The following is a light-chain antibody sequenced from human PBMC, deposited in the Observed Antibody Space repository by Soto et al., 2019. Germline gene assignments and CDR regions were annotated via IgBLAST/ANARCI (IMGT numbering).Light chain of an antibody. CDR1: QSISSW. V-gene: IGKV1-5*01. CDR3: QQYNSYSPEYT. CDR2: DAS. Sequence: DIQMTQSPSTLSASVGDRVTITCRASQSISSWLAWYQQKPGKAPKLLIYDASSLESGVPSRFSGSGSGTDFTLTISSLQPDDFATYYCQQYNSYSPEYTFGQGTKLEIK. J-gene: IGKJ2*01.